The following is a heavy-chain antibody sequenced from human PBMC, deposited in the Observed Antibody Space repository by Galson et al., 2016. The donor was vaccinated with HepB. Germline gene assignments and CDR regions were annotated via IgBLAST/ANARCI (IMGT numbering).Heavy chain of an antibody. CDR2: MNPNSGNT. CDR3: ARRDSWPDWYFDL. Sequence: SVKVSCKASGYTFNSYDINWVRQAAGQGLEWMGWMNPNSGNTGYAQKFQGRVTMTRNISISTAYMELSSLRSEDTAVYYCARRDSWPDWYFDLWGRGTLLTVSS. D-gene: IGHD6-13*01. J-gene: IGHJ2*01. V-gene: IGHV1-8*01. CDR1: GYTFNSYD.